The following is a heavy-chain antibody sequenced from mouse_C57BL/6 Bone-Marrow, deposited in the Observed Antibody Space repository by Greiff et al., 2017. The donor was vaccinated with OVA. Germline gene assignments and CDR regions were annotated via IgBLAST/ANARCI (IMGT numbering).Heavy chain of an antibody. CDR1: GYTFTSYW. CDR3: ARGGLLLRYSWFAY. D-gene: IGHD1-1*01. Sequence: QVQLQQPGAELVKPGASVTLSCKASGYTFTSYWMHWVKQRPGQGLEWIGMIHPNSGSTNYNEKFKSKATLTVDKSSSTAYMQLSSLTSEDSAVYYCARGGLLLRYSWFAYWGQGTLVTVSA. V-gene: IGHV1-64*01. J-gene: IGHJ3*01. CDR2: IHPNSGST.